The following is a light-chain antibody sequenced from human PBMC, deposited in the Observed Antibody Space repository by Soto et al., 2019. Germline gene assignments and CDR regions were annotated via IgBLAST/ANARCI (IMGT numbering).Light chain of an antibody. V-gene: IGKV3-11*01. CDR1: HSITSY. Sequence: EIVLTESPPTLSLSPGERATLSCRASHSITSYLAWYQQKPGQAPRLLIYDASNRATGIPARFSGSGSGTDFTLTISSLEPEDFAVYYCHQRKSWPRTFGQGTKVDIK. J-gene: IGKJ1*01. CDR3: HQRKSWPRT. CDR2: DAS.